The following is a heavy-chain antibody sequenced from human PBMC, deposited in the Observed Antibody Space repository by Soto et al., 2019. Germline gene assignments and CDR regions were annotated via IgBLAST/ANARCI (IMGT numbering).Heavy chain of an antibody. J-gene: IGHJ6*02. CDR3: AKDAYSYGYVPTDV. V-gene: IGHV3-30*18. Sequence: GGSLRLSCAASGFTFSSYGMHWVRQAPGKGLEWVAVISYDGSNKYYADSVKGRFTISRDNSKNTLYLQMNSLRAEDTAVYYCAKDAYSYGYVPTDVWRQGRTVTVSS. CDR2: ISYDGSNK. D-gene: IGHD5-18*01. CDR1: GFTFSSYG.